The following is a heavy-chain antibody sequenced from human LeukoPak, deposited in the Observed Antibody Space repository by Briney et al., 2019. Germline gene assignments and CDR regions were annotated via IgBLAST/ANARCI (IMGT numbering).Heavy chain of an antibody. CDR2: IYHSGST. CDR1: GYSISSGYY. CDR3: AGTTHYYYYMDV. J-gene: IGHJ6*03. V-gene: IGHV4-38-2*02. Sequence: PSXTLSLTCTVSGYSISSGYYWGWIRQPPGKGLEWIGSIYHSGSTYYNPSLKSRVTISVDTSKNQFSLKLSSVTAADTAVYYCAGTTHYYYYMDVWGKGTTVTVSS. D-gene: IGHD1-26*01.